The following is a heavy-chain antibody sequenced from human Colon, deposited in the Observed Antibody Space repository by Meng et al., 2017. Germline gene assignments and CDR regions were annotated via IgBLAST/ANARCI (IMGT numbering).Heavy chain of an antibody. CDR1: GLIFSRSG. CDR3: ARDKGVTCLDT. CDR2: IWSDGSSE. D-gene: IGHD3-10*01. V-gene: IGHV3-30*02. Sequence: GESLKISCAASGLIFSRSGMHWVRQAPGKGLEWVAMIWSDGSSEYYTDSVKGRFTISRDNSKNTLSLQMDSLRVEDTAVYYCARDKGVTCLDTWGQGTRVTVSS. J-gene: IGHJ5*01.